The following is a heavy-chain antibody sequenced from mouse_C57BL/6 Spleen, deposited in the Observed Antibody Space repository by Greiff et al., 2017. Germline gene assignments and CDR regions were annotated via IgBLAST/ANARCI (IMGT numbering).Heavy chain of an antibody. J-gene: IGHJ3*01. D-gene: IGHD3-2*02. CDR3: ARADSSGLFAY. CDR1: GYTFPSYW. V-gene: IGHV1-59*01. Sequence: VQLQQPGAELVRPGTSVKLSCKASGYTFPSYWMPWVKQRPGQGLEWIGVIDPSDSYTNYNQKFKGKATLTVDTSSSTAYMQLSSLTSEDSAVYYCARADSSGLFAYWGQGALVTVSA. CDR2: IDPSDSYT.